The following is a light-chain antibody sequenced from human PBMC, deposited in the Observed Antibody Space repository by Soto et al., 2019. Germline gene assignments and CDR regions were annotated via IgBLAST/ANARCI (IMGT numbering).Light chain of an antibody. CDR2: ATS. J-gene: IGKJ1*01. CDR3: QQAYSTPWT. V-gene: IGKV1-39*01. Sequence: DIQMTQSPSSLSSSVGCIFTVTCRSSQSISTYLHWYQQKPGTAPELLIYATSNLQSGVPSRFSGSGSGTDFTLTINSLQPEDFATYYCQQAYSTPWTFGQGTKVDI. CDR1: QSISTY.